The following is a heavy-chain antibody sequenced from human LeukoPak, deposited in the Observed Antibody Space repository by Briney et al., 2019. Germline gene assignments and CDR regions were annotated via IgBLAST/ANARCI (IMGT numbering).Heavy chain of an antibody. V-gene: IGHV1-69*05. D-gene: IGHD2-2*01. CDR3: ARDYCSSTSCRYYFDY. J-gene: IGHJ4*02. Sequence: SVKVSCKASGGTFSSYAISWVRQAPGQGLEWMGRIIPIFGTANYAQKFRGRVTITTDESTSTAYMELSSLRSEDTAVYYCARDYCSSTSCRYYFDYWGQGTLVTVSS. CDR2: IIPIFGTA. CDR1: GGTFSSYA.